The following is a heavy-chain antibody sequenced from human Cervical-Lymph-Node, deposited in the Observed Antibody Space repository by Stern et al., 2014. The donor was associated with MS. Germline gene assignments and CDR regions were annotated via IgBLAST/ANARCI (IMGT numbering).Heavy chain of an antibody. Sequence: QLVQSGPEVKKPGTSVKVSCKASGFTFTSSAVQWVRQARGQRLEWIGWIVAGRGNTNYAQKFQERVTITRDMSTSTAYMELSSLRSEDTAVYYCAAEPMYYSDSVGAFDIWGQGTMVTVSS. D-gene: IGHD3-22*01. CDR2: IVAGRGNT. J-gene: IGHJ3*02. V-gene: IGHV1-58*01. CDR1: GFTFTSSA. CDR3: AAEPMYYSDSVGAFDI.